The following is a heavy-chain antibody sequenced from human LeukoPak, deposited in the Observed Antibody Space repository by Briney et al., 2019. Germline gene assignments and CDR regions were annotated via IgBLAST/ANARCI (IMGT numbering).Heavy chain of an antibody. D-gene: IGHD2-21*01. Sequence: GGSLRLSCAASGFTVSSNYMSWVRQAPGKGLEWVSVIYSGGSTYYADSVKGRFTISRDSSKNTLNLQMNSLRAEDAAVYHCARGYSSDNWGQGTLVTVSS. CDR3: ARGYSSDN. J-gene: IGHJ4*02. CDR2: IYSGGST. V-gene: IGHV3-66*01. CDR1: GFTVSSNY.